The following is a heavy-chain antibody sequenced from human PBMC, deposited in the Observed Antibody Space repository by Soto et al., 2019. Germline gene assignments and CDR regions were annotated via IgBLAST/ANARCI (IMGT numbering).Heavy chain of an antibody. CDR2: IYYSGST. CDR1: GGSISSDY. J-gene: IGHJ4*02. D-gene: IGHD6-19*01. Sequence: SETLSLTCTVSGGSISSDYWSWIRQPPGKGLEWIGYIYYSGSTNYNPSLKSRVTISVDTSKNQFSLKLSSVTAADTAVYYCARETRSGIDYWGQGTLVTVSS. CDR3: ARETRSGIDY. V-gene: IGHV4-59*01.